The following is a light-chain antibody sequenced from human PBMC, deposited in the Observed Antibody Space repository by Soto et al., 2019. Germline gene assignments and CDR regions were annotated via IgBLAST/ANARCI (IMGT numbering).Light chain of an antibody. CDR2: GAS. V-gene: IGKV3-20*01. J-gene: IGKJ1*01. CDR3: QQYGSSPPA. CDR1: QSVSSSY. Sequence: EIVLTQSPGTLSLSPGERATLSCRASQSVSSSYLAWYQQKPGQAPRLFIYGASSRATGIPDRFSGSGSGTDFTLTISRLESEDFAVYYCQQYGSSPPAFGQGTKV.